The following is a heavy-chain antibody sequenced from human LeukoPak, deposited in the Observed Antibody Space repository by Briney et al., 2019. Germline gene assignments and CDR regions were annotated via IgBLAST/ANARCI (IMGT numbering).Heavy chain of an antibody. CDR2: INTKTGNP. V-gene: IGHV7-4-1*02. Sequence: ASVKVSCKTSGYTFTNYAMNWVRQAPGQGLEWMGWINTKTGNPTYAQGFTGRFVFSLDTSVSTTYLQINNLRAEDTAVYYCAITSGTYDLNFDYWGQGTLVTVSS. D-gene: IGHD1-26*01. CDR1: GYTFTNYA. CDR3: AITSGTYDLNFDY. J-gene: IGHJ4*02.